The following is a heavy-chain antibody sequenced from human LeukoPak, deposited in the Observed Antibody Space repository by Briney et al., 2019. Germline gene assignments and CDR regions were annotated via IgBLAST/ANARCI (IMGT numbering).Heavy chain of an antibody. V-gene: IGHV3-23*01. Sequence: GGSLRLSCAASGFTFSSFAMHWVRQAPGKGLEWVSALSGSGHSTYYADSVKGRFTISRDNSKNTLYLQMNSLRAEDTALYYCARYVGILGGFDYWGQGTLVTVSS. J-gene: IGHJ4*02. CDR2: LSGSGHST. D-gene: IGHD1-26*01. CDR3: ARYVGILGGFDY. CDR1: GFTFSSFA.